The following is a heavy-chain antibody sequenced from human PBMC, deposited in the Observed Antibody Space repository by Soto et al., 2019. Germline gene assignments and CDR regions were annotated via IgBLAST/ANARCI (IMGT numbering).Heavy chain of an antibody. CDR3: ARVCGGDCHHGMDV. D-gene: IGHD2-21*02. CDR2: INHCGSS. Sequence: SDTLSLTCDVYGGTFSGYIWTWISQTPGKGMQRIGQINHCGSSNYNPSLKSRVTISVHTSNSQFSLELSSVTAADTVVYYCARVCGGDCHHGMDVWGQGTTVTVS. V-gene: IGHV4-34*01. CDR1: GGTFSGYI. J-gene: IGHJ6*02.